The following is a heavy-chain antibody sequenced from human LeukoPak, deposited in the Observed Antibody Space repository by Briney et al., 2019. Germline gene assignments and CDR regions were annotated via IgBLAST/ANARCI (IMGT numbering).Heavy chain of an antibody. J-gene: IGHJ4*02. CDR1: GFTFDDNA. Sequence: GGSLRLSCAASGFTFDDNAMHWARQAPGRGLEWVSGISWNSGSIGYADSVKGRFTISRDNAKNSLYLQMNSLRAEDTALYYCAKDRYSSSWRLFDYWGQGTLVTVSS. CDR2: ISWNSGSI. D-gene: IGHD6-13*01. CDR3: AKDRYSSSWRLFDY. V-gene: IGHV3-9*01.